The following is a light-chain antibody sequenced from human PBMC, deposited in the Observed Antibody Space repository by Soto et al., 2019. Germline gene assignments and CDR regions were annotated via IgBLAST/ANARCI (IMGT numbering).Light chain of an antibody. CDR1: QSVSSTY. Sequence: EIVLTQSQGTLSLSPGERATLSCRPSQSVSSTYLDWYQQKPGQAPSLLIYAASSRATGIPDRFSGGASATDYALTVSRLEPEDFAVFYCRHYINSPLTFGQGTQVEIK. CDR3: RHYINSPLT. V-gene: IGKV3-20*01. J-gene: IGKJ1*01. CDR2: AAS.